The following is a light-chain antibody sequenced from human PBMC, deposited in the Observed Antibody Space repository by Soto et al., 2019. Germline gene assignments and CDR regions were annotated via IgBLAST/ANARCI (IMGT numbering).Light chain of an antibody. CDR2: GAS. J-gene: IGKJ2*01. V-gene: IGKV3-20*01. CDR1: QSVSRSY. CDR3: QQYGSSPRT. Sequence: EIVLTQSPGTLSLSPGERATLSCRASQSVSRSYLAWYQQKPGQAPRLLIYGASSRATGIPDRFSGSGSGTDCTLTISRLEPEDFAVYYCQQYGSSPRTFGQGTKREIK.